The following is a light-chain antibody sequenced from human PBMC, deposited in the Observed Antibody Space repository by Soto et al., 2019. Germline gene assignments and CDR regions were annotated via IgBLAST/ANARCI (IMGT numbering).Light chain of an antibody. CDR2: DVS. Sequence: QSALTQPASVSGSPGQSITISCTGTSSDVGGYNYVSWYQQHPGKAPKLMIYDVSNRPSGVSNRFSGSKSGITASLTISGLQDEDEADYYCSSYASSSTRVFGGGTKRTVL. J-gene: IGLJ2*01. V-gene: IGLV2-14*01. CDR3: SSYASSSTRV. CDR1: SSDVGGYNY.